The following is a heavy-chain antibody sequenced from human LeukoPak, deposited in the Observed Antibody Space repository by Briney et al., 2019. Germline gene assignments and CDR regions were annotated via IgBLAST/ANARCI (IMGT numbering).Heavy chain of an antibody. J-gene: IGHJ4*02. V-gene: IGHV3-53*01. D-gene: IGHD4-17*01. CDR1: GFTVSSNY. Sequence: GGSLRLSCAASGFTVSSNYMSWVRQAPGKGLEWVSVIYSGGSTYYADSVKGRFTISRDNSKNTLYLQTNSLRAEDTAVYYCARSGGGDYEYYFDYWGQGTLVTVSS. CDR2: IYSGGST. CDR3: ARSGGGDYEYYFDY.